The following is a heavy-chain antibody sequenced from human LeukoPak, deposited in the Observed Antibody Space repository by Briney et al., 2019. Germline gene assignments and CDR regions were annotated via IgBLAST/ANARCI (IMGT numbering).Heavy chain of an antibody. CDR1: GGSISSYY. CDR3: ARDGPINGGYCSSTSCYDRWFDP. V-gene: IGHV4-4*07. Sequence: SETLSLTCTVSGGSISSYYWSWIRQPAGKGLEWIGRIYTSGSTNYNPSLKSRVTMSVDTSKNQFSLKLSSVTAADTAVYYCARDGPINGGYCSSTSCYDRWFDPRGQGTLVTVSS. CDR2: IYTSGST. J-gene: IGHJ5*02. D-gene: IGHD2-2*01.